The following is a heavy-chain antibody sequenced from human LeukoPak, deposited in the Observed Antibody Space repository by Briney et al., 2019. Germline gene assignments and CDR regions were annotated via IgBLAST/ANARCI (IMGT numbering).Heavy chain of an antibody. J-gene: IGHJ5*02. CDR1: RFTFSSYS. D-gene: IGHD3-10*01. CDR3: AILGFGPPPFEVNWFDP. V-gene: IGHV3-21*01. Sequence: PGGCLRLSCAASRFTFSSYSMNWVRQAPGKGLEWVSSISSSSSYIYYADSVKGRFTISRDNAKNSLYLQMNSLRAEDTAVYYCAILGFGPPPFEVNWFDPWGQGTLVTVSS. CDR2: ISSSSSYI.